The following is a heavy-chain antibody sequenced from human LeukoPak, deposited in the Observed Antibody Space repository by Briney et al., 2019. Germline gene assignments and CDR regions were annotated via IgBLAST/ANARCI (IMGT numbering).Heavy chain of an antibody. CDR3: ARDLHSGSYYYYYGMDV. CDR1: GFTFSSYG. J-gene: IGHJ6*02. D-gene: IGHD1-26*01. Sequence: PGGSLRLSCAASGFTFSSYGMHWVRQAPGKGLEWVAVISHDGSNQQYADSVKGQVTISRDNSKSTLYLQMASLRAGDTAVYYCARDLHSGSYYYYYGMDVWGQGTTVTVSS. V-gene: IGHV3-30*03. CDR2: ISHDGSNQ.